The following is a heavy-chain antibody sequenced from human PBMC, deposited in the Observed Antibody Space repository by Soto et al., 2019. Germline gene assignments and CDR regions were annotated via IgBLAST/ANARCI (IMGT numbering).Heavy chain of an antibody. J-gene: IGHJ6*02. V-gene: IGHV3-23*01. Sequence: GGSLRLSCAASGFTFSSYAMSWVRQAPWKGLEWVSAISGSGGSTYYADSVKGRFTISRDNSKNTLYLQMNSLRAEDTAVYYCAANRGYNYYYGMDVWGQGTTVTVSS. D-gene: IGHD3-22*01. CDR2: ISGSGGST. CDR3: AANRGYNYYYGMDV. CDR1: GFTFSSYA.